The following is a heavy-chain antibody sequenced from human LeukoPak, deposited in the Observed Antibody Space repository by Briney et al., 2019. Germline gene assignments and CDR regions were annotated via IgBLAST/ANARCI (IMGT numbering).Heavy chain of an antibody. CDR1: GFTFSDYA. Sequence: GGSLRLSCAASGFTFSDYAMSWIRQAPGQGLEWVSYISRSGDTIDYADSVKGRFSISRDNAKNSLYLLMNSLRAEDTAVYYCAGYHWNSGVVYWGQGTLVTVSS. J-gene: IGHJ4*02. CDR2: ISRSGDTI. D-gene: IGHD1-7*01. CDR3: AGYHWNSGVVY. V-gene: IGHV3-11*01.